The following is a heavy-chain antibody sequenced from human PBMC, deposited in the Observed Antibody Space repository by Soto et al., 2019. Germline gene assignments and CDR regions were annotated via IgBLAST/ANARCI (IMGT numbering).Heavy chain of an antibody. CDR3: ARDKTGYYDSSVYSRGLDY. Sequence: SVKVSCKASGGTFSSYAISWVRQAPGQGLEWMAGIIPIFGTPNYAQKFQGRVTITAGVSTSTAYMELSSLRSEDAAVYYCARDKTGYYDSSVYSRGLDYWGQGTLVTVSS. J-gene: IGHJ4*02. CDR2: IIPIFGTP. D-gene: IGHD3-22*01. V-gene: IGHV1-69*13. CDR1: GGTFSSYA.